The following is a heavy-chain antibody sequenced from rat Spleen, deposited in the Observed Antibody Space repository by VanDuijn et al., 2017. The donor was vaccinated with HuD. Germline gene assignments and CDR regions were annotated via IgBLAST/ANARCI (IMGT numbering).Heavy chain of an antibody. CDR2: ISSDGSST. CDR3: ARTCNTDYFDY. CDR1: GFTFNDHF. V-gene: IGHV5-29*01. J-gene: IGHJ2*01. D-gene: IGHD4-1*01. Sequence: EVLLVESNGGLVQPGRSLKLSCAASGFTFNDHFMAWVRQAPTKGLEWVATISSDGSSTYYRDSVKGRFTISRDNAKDTQYLQMDSLRSEDTATYYCARTCNTDYFDYWGQGVMVTVSS.